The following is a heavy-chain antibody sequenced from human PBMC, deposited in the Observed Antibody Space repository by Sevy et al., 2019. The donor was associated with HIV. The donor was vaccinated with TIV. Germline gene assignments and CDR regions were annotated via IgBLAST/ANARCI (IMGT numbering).Heavy chain of an antibody. J-gene: IGHJ1*01. CDR2: IYYSGST. CDR1: GGSISSSSYY. D-gene: IGHD2-8*01. Sequence: SETLSLTCTVSGGSISSSSYYWGWIRQPPGKGLEWIGSIYYSGSTYYNPSLKSRVTISVDTSQNQFSLMLSSVTATDTAVYYCASRYCTNGVCPTIYFQHWGQGTLVTVSS. V-gene: IGHV4-39*01. CDR3: ASRYCTNGVCPTIYFQH.